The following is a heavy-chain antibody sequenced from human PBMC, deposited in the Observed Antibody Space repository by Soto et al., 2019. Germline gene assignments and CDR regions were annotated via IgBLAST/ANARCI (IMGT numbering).Heavy chain of an antibody. J-gene: IGHJ4*02. CDR2: IWYDGSNK. D-gene: IGHD5-12*01. V-gene: IGHV3-33*01. CDR1: GFTFSSYG. CDR3: ARLGRDGYNSLDY. Sequence: TGGSLRLSCAASGFTFSSYGMHWVRQAPGKGLEWVAVIWYDGSNKYYADSVKGRFTISRDNSKNTLYLQMNSLRAEDTAVYYCARLGRDGYNSLDYWGQGTLVTVSS.